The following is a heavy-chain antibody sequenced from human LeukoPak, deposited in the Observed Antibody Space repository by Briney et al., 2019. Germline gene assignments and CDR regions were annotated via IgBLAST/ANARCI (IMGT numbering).Heavy chain of an antibody. CDR3: ARLPLRSHFDY. CDR1: GNSISSYY. J-gene: IGHJ4*02. V-gene: IGHV4-59*08. Sequence: SETLSLTCTVSGNSISSYYWSWIRQPPGKGLEWIGYIYYSGSTNYNPSLKSRVTISVDTSKNQFSLKLSSVTAADTAVYYCARLPLRSHFDYWGQGTLVNVSS. CDR2: IYYSGST.